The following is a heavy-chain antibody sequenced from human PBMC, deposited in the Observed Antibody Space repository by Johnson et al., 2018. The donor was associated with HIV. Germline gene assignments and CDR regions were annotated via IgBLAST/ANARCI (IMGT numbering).Heavy chain of an antibody. Sequence: EVQLVESGGGLVQPGGSLRLSCAASGFTVSSNYMSWVRQGQGKGLEWVSVIYSGGSTYYADSVKGRFTISRDNAKNSLYLHMNSLRAEYTAGYCCAREGWNSSSWYRMSAFDIWGQGTMVTVSS. V-gene: IGHV3-66*01. D-gene: IGHD6-13*01. J-gene: IGHJ3*02. CDR2: IYSGGST. CDR1: GFTVSSNY. CDR3: AREGWNSSSWYRMSAFDI.